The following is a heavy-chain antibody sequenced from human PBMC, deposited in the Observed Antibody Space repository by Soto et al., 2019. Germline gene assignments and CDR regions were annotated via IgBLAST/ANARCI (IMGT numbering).Heavy chain of an antibody. CDR2: VYHTGST. Sequence: SETLSLTCTVSGGSISGDYYWNWIRPAPGKGLEWSGYVYHTGSTYHNPSLKSRGSITVDTSNNQVSLKVSSVTSADTAVYFCARGPYDIYGNRIDSWGQGNPVTVSS. J-gene: IGHJ4*02. D-gene: IGHD3-22*01. CDR3: ARGPYDIYGNRIDS. CDR1: GGSISGDYY. V-gene: IGHV4-30-4*01.